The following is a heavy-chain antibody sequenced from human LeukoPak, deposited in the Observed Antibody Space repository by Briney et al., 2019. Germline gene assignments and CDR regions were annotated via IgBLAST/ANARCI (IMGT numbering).Heavy chain of an antibody. J-gene: IGHJ4*02. CDR1: GFTFSDHY. Sequence: PGGSLRLSCAASGFTFSDHYMDWVRQAPGKGLEWVGRTRNKANSYTTEYAASVKGRFTISRDDSKNSLYLQMNSLKTEDTAVYYCARDKVVYGSGSYYNDGFDYWGQGTLVTVSS. D-gene: IGHD3-10*01. CDR2: TRNKANSYTT. CDR3: ARDKVVYGSGSYYNDGFDY. V-gene: IGHV3-72*01.